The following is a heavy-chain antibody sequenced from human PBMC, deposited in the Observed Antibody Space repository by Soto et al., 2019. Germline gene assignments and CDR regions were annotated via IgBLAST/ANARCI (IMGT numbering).Heavy chain of an antibody. CDR2: INSDGSST. J-gene: IGHJ4*02. CDR3: ARDGSSSWYDGDIDY. V-gene: IGHV3-74*01. D-gene: IGHD6-13*01. Sequence: EVQLVESGGGLVQPGGSLRLSCAASGFTFSSYWMHWVRQAPGKGLVWVSRINSDGSSTSYADSVKGRFTISRDNAKNTLYLQMNSLRAEDTAVYYGARDGSSSWYDGDIDYWGQGTLVTVSS. CDR1: GFTFSSYW.